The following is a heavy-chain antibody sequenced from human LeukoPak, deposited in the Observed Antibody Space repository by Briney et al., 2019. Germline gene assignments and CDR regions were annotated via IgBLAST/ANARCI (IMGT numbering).Heavy chain of an antibody. J-gene: IGHJ5*02. Sequence: GGSLRLSCAASGFTFSSYWMSWVRLAPGKGLEWVANIKGDGSEKWYADSVKGQFTISRDNAQNSVHLQMNSLRAEDTAVYHCARDEYRSRWLHPWGQGTLVTVTS. D-gene: IGHD5-24*01. CDR3: ARDEYRSRWLHP. CDR2: IKGDGSEK. CDR1: GFTFSSYW. V-gene: IGHV3-7*01.